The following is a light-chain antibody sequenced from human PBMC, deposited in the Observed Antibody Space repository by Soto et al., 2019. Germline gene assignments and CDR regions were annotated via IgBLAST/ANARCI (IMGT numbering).Light chain of an antibody. CDR2: DAS. Sequence: DIQMTQSPSSLSASVGDRVTITCQASQDITSYLNWYQHKAGKAPKLLIYDASILEAGVPPRFSGSGSGTDFTLTISSLQPEDVATYYCQHCDYLPIFGPGTTVDFK. CDR3: QHCDYLPI. J-gene: IGKJ3*01. CDR1: QDITSY. V-gene: IGKV1-33*01.